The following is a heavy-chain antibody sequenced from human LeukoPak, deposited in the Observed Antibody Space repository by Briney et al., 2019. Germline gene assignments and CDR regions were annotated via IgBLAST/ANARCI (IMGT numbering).Heavy chain of an antibody. CDR2: ISSNGGST. CDR3: VAAAPAEFDY. J-gene: IGHJ4*02. Sequence: PGGSLRLSCSASGFTFSSYAMHWVRQAPGKGLKYVSAISSNGGSTYYADSVKGRFTISRDNSKNTLYLQMSSLRAEDTAVYYCVAAAPAEFDYWGQGTLVTVSS. CDR1: GFTFSSYA. V-gene: IGHV3-64D*06. D-gene: IGHD6-13*01.